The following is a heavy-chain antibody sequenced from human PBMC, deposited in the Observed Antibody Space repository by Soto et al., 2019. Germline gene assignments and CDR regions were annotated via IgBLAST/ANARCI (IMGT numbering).Heavy chain of an antibody. J-gene: IGHJ4*02. D-gene: IGHD5-18*01. Sequence: QVQQVQSGTEVKKPGASVKVSCKASGYTFTSYAISWVRQAPGQGLDWMGWINPYNGNTNYAQKLQGRVTMTTDTSTSTAYMELRSLRSDDTAVYYCAGYTAMALPDAWGQGTLVTVSS. V-gene: IGHV1-18*01. CDR3: AGYTAMALPDA. CDR2: INPYNGNT. CDR1: GYTFTSYA.